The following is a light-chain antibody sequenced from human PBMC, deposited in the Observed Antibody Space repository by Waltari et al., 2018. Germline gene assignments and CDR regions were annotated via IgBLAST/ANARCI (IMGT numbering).Light chain of an antibody. CDR1: SLRSYY. V-gene: IGLV3-19*01. CDR2: GKN. Sequence: SSELTQDPAVSVALGQTVRITCHGDSLRSYYASWYQQKPGQAPVLVIYGKNNRPSGIPDRFSGSSSGNTASLTITGAQAEDEADYYCNSRDSSGHHHVIFGGGTKLTVL. CDR3: NSRDSSGHHHVI. J-gene: IGLJ2*01.